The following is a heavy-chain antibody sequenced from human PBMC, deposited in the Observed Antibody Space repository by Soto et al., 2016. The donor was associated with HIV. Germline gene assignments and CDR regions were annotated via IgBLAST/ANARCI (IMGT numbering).Heavy chain of an antibody. CDR3: AKDGGLTGDGRYFDY. Sequence: EVQLVESGGVVVQPGGSLRLSCAASGFTFDDYAMHWVRQAPGKGLEWVSLISWDGGSTYYADSVKGRFTISRDNSKNSLYLQMNSLRAEDTALYYCAKDGGLTGDGRYFDYWGQGTLVTVSS. CDR2: ISWDGGST. J-gene: IGHJ4*02. D-gene: IGHD7-27*01. CDR1: GFTFDDYA. V-gene: IGHV3-43D*04.